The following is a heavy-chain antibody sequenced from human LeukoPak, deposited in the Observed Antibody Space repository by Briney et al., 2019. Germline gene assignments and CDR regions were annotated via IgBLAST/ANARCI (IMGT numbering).Heavy chain of an antibody. CDR1: GYTFIGYY. CDR2: INPSGGST. V-gene: IGHV1-46*01. J-gene: IGHJ4*02. D-gene: IGHD6-13*01. Sequence: ASVKVSCKASGYTFIGYYMHWVRQAPGQGLEWMGIINPSGGSTSYAQKFQGRVTMTRDMSTSTVYMELSSLRSEDTAVYYCARDGDSSSWAPGFDYWGQGTLVTVSS. CDR3: ARDGDSSSWAPGFDY.